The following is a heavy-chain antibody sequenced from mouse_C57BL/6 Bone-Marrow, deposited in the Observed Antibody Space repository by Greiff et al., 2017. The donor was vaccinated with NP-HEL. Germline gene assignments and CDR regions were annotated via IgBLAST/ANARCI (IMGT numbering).Heavy chain of an antibody. J-gene: IGHJ2*01. CDR2: ISYDGSN. CDR1: GYSITSGYS. CDR3: ARGDYYGSSYNFDY. V-gene: IGHV3-6*01. Sequence: VQLQQSGPGLVKPSQSLSLTCSVTGYSITSGYSWNWIRQFPGNKLEWMGYISYDGSNNYNPSLKNRISITRDTSKNQFFLKLNSVTTEDTATYYCARGDYYGSSYNFDYWGQGTTLTVSS. D-gene: IGHD1-1*01.